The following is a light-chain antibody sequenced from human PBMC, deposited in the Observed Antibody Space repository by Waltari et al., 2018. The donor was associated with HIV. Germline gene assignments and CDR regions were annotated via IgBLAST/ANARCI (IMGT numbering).Light chain of an antibody. CDR3: QTWDINTVV. J-gene: IGLJ2*01. CDR2: EDR. CDR1: QLGDRL. V-gene: IGLV3-1*01. Sequence: SYVLTQTPSMSVSPGQTANITCSGDQLGDRLVSWYAQKTGQSPLLIMYEDRTRPSGSPERFSGSNSGNTATLTITGTLPLDEGDYYCQTWDINTVVFGGGTKLTVL.